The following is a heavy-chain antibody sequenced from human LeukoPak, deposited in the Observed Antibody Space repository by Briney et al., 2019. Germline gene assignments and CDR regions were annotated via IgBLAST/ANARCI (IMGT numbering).Heavy chain of an antibody. CDR2: IRGSGVST. CDR1: GFTFSSYA. Sequence: PGGSLRLSCAASGFTFSSYAMSWVRQAPGKGLEWLSSIRGSGVSTYYPDSVKGRFTISRDNSKNTLYLQMDSLRVEDTAVYYCANPEWLLPSYYYYGLDVWGQGTTVTVSS. J-gene: IGHJ6*02. CDR3: ANPEWLLPSYYYYGLDV. D-gene: IGHD3-3*01. V-gene: IGHV3-23*01.